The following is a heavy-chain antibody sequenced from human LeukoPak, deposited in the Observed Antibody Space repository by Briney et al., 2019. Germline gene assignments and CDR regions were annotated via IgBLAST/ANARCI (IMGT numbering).Heavy chain of an antibody. Sequence: PSETLSLTCTVSGGSISSYYWSWIRQPPGKGLEWIGYIYYSGSTNYNPSLKSRVTMSVDTSKNQFSLKLRSVAAADTAVYYCARGDGWSEGDYWGQGTLVTVSS. CDR3: ARGDGWSEGDY. V-gene: IGHV4-59*12. CDR1: GGSISSYY. J-gene: IGHJ4*02. CDR2: IYYSGST. D-gene: IGHD6-19*01.